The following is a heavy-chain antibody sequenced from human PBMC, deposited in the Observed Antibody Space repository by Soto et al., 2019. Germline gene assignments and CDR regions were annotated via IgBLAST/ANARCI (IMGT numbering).Heavy chain of an antibody. Sequence: EVELLESGGGLVQTGGSLRLSCAAAGFTLSRYAMAWVRQAPGKGLEWVLVIGSGGSTSYADSVEGRFTISRDHSMSTVYLQMNSLGVDDTSVYDCVKWNGYGDYSGQGTLVSVSS. CDR1: GFTLSRYA. J-gene: IGHJ4*02. CDR2: IGSGGST. V-gene: IGHV3-23*01. D-gene: IGHD1-1*01. CDR3: VKWNGYGDY.